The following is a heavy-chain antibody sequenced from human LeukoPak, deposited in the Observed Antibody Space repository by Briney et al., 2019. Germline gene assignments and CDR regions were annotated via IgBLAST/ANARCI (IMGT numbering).Heavy chain of an antibody. CDR2: ISAYNGNT. Sequence: ASVKVSCKASGYTFTSYGISWVRQAPGQGLEWMGWISAYNGNTNYAQKLQGRVTMTTDTSTNKAYMELRSLRSDDTAVYYSARNRSYCSGGSCYSDAYYYYMAVWGKGTTVTVSS. CDR3: ARNRSYCSGGSCYSDAYYYYMAV. D-gene: IGHD2-15*01. J-gene: IGHJ6*03. CDR1: GYTFTSYG. V-gene: IGHV1-18*01.